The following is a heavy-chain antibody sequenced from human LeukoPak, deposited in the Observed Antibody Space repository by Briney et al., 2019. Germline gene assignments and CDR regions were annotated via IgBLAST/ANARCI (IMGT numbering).Heavy chain of an antibody. CDR3: ARERLERHLSFDY. CDR1: GFTFSSYA. CDR2: ITESHT. Sequence: QSGGSLRLSCGASGFTFSSYAMSWFRQAPGKGLEWLSSITESHTFYADSVKGRFTISRDNSKNTLFLQMTSLRAEDTAFYFCARERLERHLSFDYWGQGTLVTVSS. D-gene: IGHD1-1*01. J-gene: IGHJ4*02. V-gene: IGHV3-23*01.